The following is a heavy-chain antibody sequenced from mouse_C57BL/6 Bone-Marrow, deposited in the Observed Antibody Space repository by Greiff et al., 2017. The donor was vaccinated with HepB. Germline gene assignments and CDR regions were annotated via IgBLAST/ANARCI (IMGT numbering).Heavy chain of an antibody. V-gene: IGHV2-5*01. CDR3: AKNLHYCGSSYWYFDV. Sequence: VQLQESGPGLVQPSQSLSITCTVSGFSLTSYGVHWVRQSPGKGLEWLGVIWRGGSTDYNAAFMSRLSTTKDNAKSQVFFKMNSLQADDTAIYYCAKNLHYCGSSYWYFDVWGTGTTVTVTS. CDR2: IWRGGST. CDR1: GFSLTSYG. D-gene: IGHD1-1*01. J-gene: IGHJ1*03.